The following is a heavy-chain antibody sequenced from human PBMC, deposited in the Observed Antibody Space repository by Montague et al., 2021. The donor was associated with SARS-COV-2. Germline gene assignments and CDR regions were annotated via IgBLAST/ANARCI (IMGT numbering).Heavy chain of an antibody. D-gene: IGHD5-18*01. CDR1: GASISNYY. J-gene: IGHJ4*02. V-gene: IGHV4-59*08. CDR2: VYYIGST. Sequence: SETLSLTCTVSGASISNYYWSWIRQPPGKGLEWIGYVYYIGSTNYSPSLKSRLTISVDTSKNQFSLRLTSVTAADTAVYYCARQGYSYGLLENWGQGTLVTVSS. CDR3: ARQGYSYGLLEN.